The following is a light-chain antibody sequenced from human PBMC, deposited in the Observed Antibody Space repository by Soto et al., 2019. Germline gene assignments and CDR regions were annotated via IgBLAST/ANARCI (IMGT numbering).Light chain of an antibody. CDR1: QSVSSY. Sequence: EIVLTQSPATLSLSPGDRASLSCRTSQSVSSYLDWYQHKPGQAPRLLIYDASNRATGIPARFSGSGSGTDCNPIFATLEPEDFAVYYCQQRSNWPSTFGGGTKVEIK. V-gene: IGKV3-11*01. CDR2: DAS. J-gene: IGKJ4*01. CDR3: QQRSNWPST.